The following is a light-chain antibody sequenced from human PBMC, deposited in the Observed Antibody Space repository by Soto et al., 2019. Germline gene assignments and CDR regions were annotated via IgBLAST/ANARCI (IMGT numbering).Light chain of an antibody. V-gene: IGKV1-39*01. Sequence: DIQMTQSPSSLSVSVGGRVTITCRASQIIDSYLNWYQQKPGKAPNLLIYAASSLQSGVPSRFSGSGSGTDFTLTISSLQPEDFATYHCQQSYTTPYTFGQGTKLEIK. CDR1: QIIDSY. J-gene: IGKJ2*01. CDR2: AAS. CDR3: QQSYTTPYT.